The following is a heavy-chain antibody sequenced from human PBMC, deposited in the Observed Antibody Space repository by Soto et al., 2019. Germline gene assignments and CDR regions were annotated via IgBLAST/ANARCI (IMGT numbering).Heavy chain of an antibody. J-gene: IGHJ6*02. CDR2: IIPIFGTA. CDR3: ARGVATTLTYYCYGMDG. V-gene: IGHV1-69*12. CDR1: GGTFSSYA. D-gene: IGHD5-12*01. Sequence: QVQLVQSGAEVKKPGSSVKVSCKASGGTFSSYAISWVRQAPGQGLEWMGGIIPIFGTANYAQKFQGRVTITADESTSTSYMELSSRRSEATAVYYCARGVATTLTYYCYGMDGWGQGTTVTVSS.